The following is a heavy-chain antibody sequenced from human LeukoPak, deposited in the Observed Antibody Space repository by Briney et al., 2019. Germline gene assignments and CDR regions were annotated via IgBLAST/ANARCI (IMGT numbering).Heavy chain of an antibody. J-gene: IGHJ3*02. D-gene: IGHD4-23*01. CDR2: IFYTGST. Sequence: SETLSLTCTVSGGSISSYYWSWIRQPPGKGLEWIGYIFYTGSTNYNPSLKSRVTISVLTSKNRFSLKLSSVTTADTAVYYCATLTGGDDAFDIWGQGTMVTVSS. CDR3: ATLTGGDDAFDI. CDR1: GGSISSYY. V-gene: IGHV4-59*01.